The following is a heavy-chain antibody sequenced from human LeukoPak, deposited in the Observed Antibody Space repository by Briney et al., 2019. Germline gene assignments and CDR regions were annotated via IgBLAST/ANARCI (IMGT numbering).Heavy chain of an antibody. CDR3: ARANYGFDY. V-gene: IGHV4-39*07. J-gene: IGHJ4*02. CDR2: LYDSGST. CDR1: GGSISSSSYY. D-gene: IGHD3-10*01. Sequence: PSETLSLTCTVSGGSISSSSYYWDWIRQPPGKGLEWIGNLYDSGSTHYNPSLRSRVTISADTSKNQFSLKLSSVTAADTAVYYCARANYGFDYWGQGTLVTVSS.